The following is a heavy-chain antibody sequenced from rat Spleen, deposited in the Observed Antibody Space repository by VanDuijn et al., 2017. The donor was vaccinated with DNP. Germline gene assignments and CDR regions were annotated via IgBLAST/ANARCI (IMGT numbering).Heavy chain of an antibody. CDR3: AKNSGYYFDY. J-gene: IGHJ2*01. V-gene: IGHV5-19*01. CDR2: ISPSGRRT. CDR1: GLILSNYG. D-gene: IGHD4-3*01. Sequence: EVQLVESGGGSVQPGRSLNISCVASGLILSNYGIHWIRQAPKKGLGWVAAISPSGRRTYNPDSVKGRFTLSRDGAKTSLYLQMNSLKSEDTATYYCAKNSGYYFDYWGQGVMVTVSS.